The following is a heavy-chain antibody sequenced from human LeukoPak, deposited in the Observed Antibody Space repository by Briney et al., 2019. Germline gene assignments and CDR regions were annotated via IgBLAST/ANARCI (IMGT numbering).Heavy chain of an antibody. CDR1: GYTFTSYG. V-gene: IGHV1-18*01. CDR2: ISAYNGNT. CDR3: ASAIAEAGAFDY. J-gene: IGHJ4*02. D-gene: IGHD6-19*01. Sequence: ASVKVSCKASGYTFTSYGISWVRQAPGQGLEWMGWISAYNGNTNYAQKLQGRVTMTTDTSTSTAYMELRSLRSDDTAVYYCASAIAEAGAFDYWGQGTLVTVSS.